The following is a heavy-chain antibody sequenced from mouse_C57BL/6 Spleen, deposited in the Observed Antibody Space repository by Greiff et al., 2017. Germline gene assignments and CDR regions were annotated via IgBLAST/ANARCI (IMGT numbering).Heavy chain of an antibody. Sequence: EVKLMESGGGLVKPGGSLKLSCAASGFTFSSYAMSWVRQTPEKRLEWVATISDGGSYTYYPDNVKGRFTIARDNAKNHLYLQMSHLKSEDTAMYYCARGEVYDGYYFDYWGQGTTLTVSS. V-gene: IGHV5-4*03. CDR1: GFTFSSYA. CDR2: ISDGGSYT. CDR3: ARGEVYDGYYFDY. D-gene: IGHD2-3*01. J-gene: IGHJ2*01.